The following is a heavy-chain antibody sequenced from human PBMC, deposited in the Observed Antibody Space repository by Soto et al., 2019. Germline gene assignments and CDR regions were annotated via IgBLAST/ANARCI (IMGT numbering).Heavy chain of an antibody. Sequence: GGSLRLSCAASGFTVSSNYMSWVRQAPGKGLEWVSVIYSGGSTYYADSVKGRFTISRDNSKNTLYLQMNSLRAEDTAVYYCAREWRHHDYGDYGGWFDPWGQGTLVTVSS. CDR2: IYSGGST. CDR3: AREWRHHDYGDYGGWFDP. V-gene: IGHV3-66*01. J-gene: IGHJ5*02. CDR1: GFTVSSNY. D-gene: IGHD4-17*01.